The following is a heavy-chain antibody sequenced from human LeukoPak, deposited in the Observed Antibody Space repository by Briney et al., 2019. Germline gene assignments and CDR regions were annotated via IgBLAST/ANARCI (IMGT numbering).Heavy chain of an antibody. D-gene: IGHD3-16*01. Sequence: TLSLTCSVSSGSFSSSSNYWGWIRQPPGKALEWLARIDWDDDKFYSTSLKTRLTISKDTSKNQVVLTMTNMDPVDTATYYCARGRFYFDYWGQGTLVTVSS. CDR1: SGSFSSSSNY. V-gene: IGHV2-70*16. CDR3: ARGRFYFDY. CDR2: IDWDDDK. J-gene: IGHJ4*02.